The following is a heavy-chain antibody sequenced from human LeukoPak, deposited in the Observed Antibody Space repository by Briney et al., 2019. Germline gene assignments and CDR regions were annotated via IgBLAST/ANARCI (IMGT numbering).Heavy chain of an antibody. Sequence: GGSLRLSCVASGFTGNNNSLSWVRQSPGKGLGWVSLIYPSGAAYYADSVKGRFTISRDNTKNKVFLQMNSLRAEDTAMYFCARVFLPWYFDLWGRGTLVIVSS. CDR1: GFTGNNNS. J-gene: IGHJ2*01. CDR2: IYPSGAA. CDR3: ARVFLPWYFDL. V-gene: IGHV3-53*01.